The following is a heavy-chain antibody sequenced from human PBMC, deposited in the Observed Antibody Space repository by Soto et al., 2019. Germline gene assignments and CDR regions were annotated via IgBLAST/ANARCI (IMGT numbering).Heavy chain of an antibody. CDR3: AKERATTGYYYYGMDV. D-gene: IGHD4-4*01. CDR1: GFTFSSYG. J-gene: IGHJ6*02. V-gene: IGHV3-30*18. CDR2: ISYDGSNK. Sequence: GGSLRLSCAASGFTFSSYGMHWVRQAPGKGLEWVAVISYDGSNKYYADSVKGRFTISRDNSKNTLYLQMNSLRAEDTAVYDCAKERATTGYYYYGMDVWGQGTTVTVSS.